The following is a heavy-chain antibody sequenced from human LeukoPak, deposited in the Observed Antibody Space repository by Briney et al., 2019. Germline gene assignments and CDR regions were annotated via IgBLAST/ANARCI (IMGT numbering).Heavy chain of an antibody. V-gene: IGHV1-69*13. CDR3: ARAALNGDYYFDY. CDR1: GGTFSSYA. J-gene: IGHJ4*02. Sequence: RASVKLSCKASGGTFSSYAISWVRQAPGQGLEWMGGIIPIFGTANYAQKFQGRVTITADESTSTAYMELSSLRSEDTAVYYCARAALNGDYYFDYWGQGTLVTVSS. CDR2: IIPIFGTA. D-gene: IGHD3-10*01.